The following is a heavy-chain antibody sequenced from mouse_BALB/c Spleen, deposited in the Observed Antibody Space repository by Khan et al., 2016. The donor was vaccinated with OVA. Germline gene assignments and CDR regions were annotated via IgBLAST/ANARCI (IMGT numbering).Heavy chain of an antibody. Sequence: AQLQQSGAEFVKPGASVKLSCTASGFNIKDTYIHWVKQRPEQGLEWIGRIDPANGKTNYDPKFQGKATLTADTSSNTAFLHLSSLTSEDTVVYFCAHSLLLYAMDYWGQGTSVTVSS. D-gene: IGHD1-2*01. CDR3: AHSLLLYAMDY. J-gene: IGHJ4*01. CDR1: GFNIKDTY. CDR2: IDPANGKT. V-gene: IGHV14-3*02.